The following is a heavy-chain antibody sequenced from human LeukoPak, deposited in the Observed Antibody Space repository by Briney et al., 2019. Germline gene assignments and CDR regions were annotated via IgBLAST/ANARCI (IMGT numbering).Heavy chain of an antibody. CDR3: ARDRCSSTSCFFDY. CDR1: GFTFSSYW. CDR2: IKQDGSEK. D-gene: IGHD2-2*01. J-gene: IGHJ4*02. Sequence: GGSLRLSCAASGFTFSSYWMSWVRQAPGKGLEWVANIKQDGSEKYYVDSVKGRFTISRDNAKNSLYLQMNSLRAEDTAVYYCARDRCSSTSCFFDYWGQGTLATVSS. V-gene: IGHV3-7*01.